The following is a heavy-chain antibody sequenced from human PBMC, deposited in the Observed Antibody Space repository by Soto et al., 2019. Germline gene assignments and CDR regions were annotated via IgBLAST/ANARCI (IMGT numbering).Heavy chain of an antibody. Sequence: GGSLRLSCAASGFTFDDYAMHWVRQAPGKGLEWVSGISWNSGSIGYADSVKGRFTISRDNAKNSLYLQMNGLRAEDTALYYCAKDIVAAGDYYYYGMDVWGQGTTVTVSS. V-gene: IGHV3-9*01. J-gene: IGHJ6*02. CDR3: AKDIVAAGDYYYYGMDV. CDR2: ISWNSGSI. D-gene: IGHD6-13*01. CDR1: GFTFDDYA.